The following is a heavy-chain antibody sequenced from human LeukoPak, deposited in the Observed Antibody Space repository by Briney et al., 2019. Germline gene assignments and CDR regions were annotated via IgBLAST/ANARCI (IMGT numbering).Heavy chain of an antibody. CDR1: GGSISSSSYY. CDR3: ARQDHYDILTGYSPPAGFDY. CDR2: IYYSGST. Sequence: PSETLSLTCTVSGGSISSSSYYWGWIRQPPGKGLEWIGSIYYSGSTYYNPSLKSRVTISVDTSKNQFSLKLSSVTAADTAVYYCARQDHYDILTGYSPPAGFDYWGQGTLVTVSS. V-gene: IGHV4-39*01. D-gene: IGHD3-9*01. J-gene: IGHJ4*02.